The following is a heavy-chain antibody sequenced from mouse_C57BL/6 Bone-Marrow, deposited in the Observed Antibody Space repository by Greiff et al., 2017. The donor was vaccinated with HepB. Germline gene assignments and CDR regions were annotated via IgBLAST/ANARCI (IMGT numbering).Heavy chain of an antibody. Sequence: QVQLQQPGAELVMPGASVKLSCKASGYTFTSYWMHWVKQRPGQGLEWIGEIDPSDSYTNYNQKFKGKSTLTVDKSSSTAYMQLSSLTSEDSAVYYCVRRTCYYYGSSYFDYWGQGTTLTVSS. CDR1: GYTFTSYW. V-gene: IGHV1-69*01. CDR2: IDPSDSYT. J-gene: IGHJ2*01. CDR3: VRRTCYYYGSSYFDY. D-gene: IGHD1-1*01.